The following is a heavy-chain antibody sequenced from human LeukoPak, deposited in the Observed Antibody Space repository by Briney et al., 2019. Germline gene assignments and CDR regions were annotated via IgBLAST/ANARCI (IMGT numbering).Heavy chain of an antibody. V-gene: IGHV3-23*01. J-gene: IGHJ6*02. CDR2: ISGSGGST. CDR3: AKVIKRDYGDPYYYYYGMDV. CDR1: GFTFSSYA. D-gene: IGHD4-17*01. Sequence: PGGSLRLSCAASGFTFSSYAMSWVRQAPGKGLEWVSAISGSGGSTYYADSVKGRFTISRDNSKNTLYLQMNSLRAEDTAVYYRAKVIKRDYGDPYYYYYGMDVWGQGTTVTVSS.